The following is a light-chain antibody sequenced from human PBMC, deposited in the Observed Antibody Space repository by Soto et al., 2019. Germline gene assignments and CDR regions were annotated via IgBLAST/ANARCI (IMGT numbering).Light chain of an antibody. CDR3: QQYGSSPLP. V-gene: IGKV3-20*01. CDR1: QSVSSN. Sequence: IGRTQSQATLSVSPGERATLSCRASQSVSSNLAWYQQKPGQAPRLLIYGASTRATGIPDRFSGSGSGTDFSLTISRLEPEDLAVYFCQQYGSSPLPFCGGTKV. CDR2: GAS. J-gene: IGKJ4*01.